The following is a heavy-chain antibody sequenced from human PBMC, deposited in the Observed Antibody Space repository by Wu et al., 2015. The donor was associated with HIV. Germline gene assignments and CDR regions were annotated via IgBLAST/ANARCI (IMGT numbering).Heavy chain of an antibody. CDR1: GYIFSDYG. CDR3: ARGHYYDASSSPLY. Sequence: QVKLLQSGAEVKKPGASVKVACKASGYIFSDYGINWVRQAPGEGLEWMGWISAQNGNTKNAQKFEGRVTLTTDASSNTAYMELRSLTSDDTAVYFCARGHYYDASSSPLYWGPGTRVTVSS. J-gene: IGHJ4*02. D-gene: IGHD3-22*01. CDR2: ISAQNGNT. V-gene: IGHV1-18*01.